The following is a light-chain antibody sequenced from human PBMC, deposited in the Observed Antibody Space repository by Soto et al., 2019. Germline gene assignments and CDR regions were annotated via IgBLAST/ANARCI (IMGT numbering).Light chain of an antibody. CDR1: SGHSTYT. V-gene: IGLV4-69*01. Sequence: QLVLTQLPSASASLGASVKLTCTLSSGHSTYTIAWHQQQPEKGPRYLMNVNSDGSHTKGDGIPDRFSGSSSGAERYLTIFSLQSEDEAYYYCQTWGTGIRVFGGGTKLTVL. CDR2: VNSDGSH. CDR3: QTWGTGIRV. J-gene: IGLJ2*01.